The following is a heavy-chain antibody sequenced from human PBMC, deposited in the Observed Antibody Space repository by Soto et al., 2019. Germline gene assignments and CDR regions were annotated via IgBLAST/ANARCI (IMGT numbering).Heavy chain of an antibody. V-gene: IGHV1-69*04. D-gene: IGHD4-4*01. CDR3: AGDPDSHYNDPPASSYP. Sequence: GASVKVSCKASGGTFSTYTITWVRQAPGQGLEWMGRIIPIIGIINYAQKFQGRVTISADKFTGTAYMELTGLRSDDTAVYYCAGDPDSHYNDPPASSYPCGQGPLLTVSS. CDR1: GGTFSTYT. CDR2: IIPIIGII. J-gene: IGHJ5*02.